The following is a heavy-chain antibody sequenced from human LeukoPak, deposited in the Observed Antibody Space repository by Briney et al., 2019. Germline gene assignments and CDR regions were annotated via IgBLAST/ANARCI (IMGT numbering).Heavy chain of an antibody. CDR3: ARDGGHSFDY. CDR1: GFTFSSYV. CDR2: ISYDGRNK. D-gene: IGHD3-3*01. J-gene: IGHJ4*02. Sequence: GGSLRLSCAASGFTFSSYVMHWVRQAPGKGLEGVAVISYDGRNKYYADSVKGRFTISRGNSKNTLYLQMNSLRAEDTAVFYCARDGGHSFDYWGQGTLVTVSS. V-gene: IGHV3-30-3*01.